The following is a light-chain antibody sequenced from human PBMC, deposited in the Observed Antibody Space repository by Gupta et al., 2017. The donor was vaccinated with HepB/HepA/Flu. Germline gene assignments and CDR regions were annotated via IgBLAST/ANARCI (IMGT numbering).Light chain of an antibody. CDR2: DAS. CDR3: QQRDNWHRRGA. J-gene: IGKJ1*01. Sequence: EIVLTQSPATLSLSPGERATLSCRASQSVSSYLAWYQQKPCQAPRLLIFDASNRATGIPARFSGSGDGTDVTLTISSRDPEDFAVYYCQQRDNWHRRGAFGQGTKVEIK. CDR1: QSVSSY. V-gene: IGKV3-11*01.